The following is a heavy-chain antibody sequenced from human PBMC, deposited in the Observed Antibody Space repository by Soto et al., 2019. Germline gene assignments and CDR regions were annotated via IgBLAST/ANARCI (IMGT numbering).Heavy chain of an antibody. CDR1: GYTFTSYG. CDR3: ARDSGGDFWSGTGYYGMDV. V-gene: IGHV1-18*04. CDR2: ISAYNGNT. J-gene: IGHJ6*02. Sequence: XSVKVSCKASGYTFTSYGISWVRQAPGQGLEWMGWISAYNGNTNYAQKLQGRVTMTTDTSTSTAYMELRSLRSADTAVYYCARDSGGDFWSGTGYYGMDVWGQGTTVTVSS. D-gene: IGHD3-3*01.